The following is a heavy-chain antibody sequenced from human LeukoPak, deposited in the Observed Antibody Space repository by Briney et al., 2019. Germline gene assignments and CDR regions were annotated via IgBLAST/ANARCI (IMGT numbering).Heavy chain of an antibody. J-gene: IGHJ5*02. V-gene: IGHV4-39*07. CDR3: ARERNWFDP. CDR1: GGSISSSSYY. Sequence: SETLSLTCTVSGGSISSSSYYWGWIRQPSGKGLEWIGSIYYSRSTYYNPSLKSRVTISVDTPKNQFSLKLSSVPAADTAVYYCARERNWFDPWGQGTLVTVSS. CDR2: IYYSRST.